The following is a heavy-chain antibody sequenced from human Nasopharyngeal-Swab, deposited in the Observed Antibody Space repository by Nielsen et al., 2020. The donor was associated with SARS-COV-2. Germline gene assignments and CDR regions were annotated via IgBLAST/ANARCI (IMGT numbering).Heavy chain of an antibody. CDR3: ARLPMRAASGRGAFDI. CDR2: IYPGDSDT. Sequence: KVSCKASGYNFATYWIGWVRQMPGEGLRWMGLIYPGDSDTRYSPSLQGQVTISADRSITTAYLQWSSLKASDTAMYYCARLPMRAASGRGAFDIWDQGTMVTVSS. D-gene: IGHD6-13*01. J-gene: IGHJ3*02. CDR1: GYNFATYW. V-gene: IGHV5-51*01.